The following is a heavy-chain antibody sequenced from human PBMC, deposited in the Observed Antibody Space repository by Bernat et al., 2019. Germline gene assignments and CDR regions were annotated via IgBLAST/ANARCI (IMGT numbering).Heavy chain of an antibody. CDR1: GFIFISYA. V-gene: IGHV3-23*01. J-gene: IGHJ4*02. D-gene: IGHD5-12*01. CDR3: ARGGYYFDY. Sequence: EVQLLESGGGLVQPGGSLRLSCAASGFIFISYAMSWVRQAPGKGLEWVSTISGSGGSTYYADSVKGRFTISRDNSKNTLYLQMNSLSAEDTAVYYCARGGYYFDYWGQGTLVTVSS. CDR2: ISGSGGST.